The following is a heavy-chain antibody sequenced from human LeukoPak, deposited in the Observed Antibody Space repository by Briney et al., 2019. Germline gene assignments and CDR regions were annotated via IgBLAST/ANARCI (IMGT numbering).Heavy chain of an antibody. Sequence: ASVKVSRKASGYTFTDYYMHWLRQAPGQGLEWMGWVIPSSGGTTYAEKFQDRVAMTRDTSISTAYMELTRLTSDDTAVYYCAPFNHDQNMFDQWGQGTLVTVSS. V-gene: IGHV1-2*02. D-gene: IGHD2/OR15-2a*01. CDR2: VIPSSGGT. J-gene: IGHJ4*02. CDR3: APFNHDQNMFDQ. CDR1: GYTFTDYY.